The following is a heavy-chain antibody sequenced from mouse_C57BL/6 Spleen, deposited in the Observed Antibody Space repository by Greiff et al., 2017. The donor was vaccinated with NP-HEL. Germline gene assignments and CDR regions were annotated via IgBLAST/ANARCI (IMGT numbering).Heavy chain of an antibody. CDR1: GYTFTSYW. CDR3: AANWDAMDY. CDR2: IYPGNSDT. J-gene: IGHJ4*01. Sequence: VQLQQSGTVLARPGASVKMSCKTSGYTFTSYWMHWVKQRPGQGLEWIGAIYPGNSDTSYTQTFKGKAKMTAVTSDSTAYMELSSLTNEDSAVYYCAANWDAMDYWGQGTSVTVSS. V-gene: IGHV1-5*01. D-gene: IGHD4-1*01.